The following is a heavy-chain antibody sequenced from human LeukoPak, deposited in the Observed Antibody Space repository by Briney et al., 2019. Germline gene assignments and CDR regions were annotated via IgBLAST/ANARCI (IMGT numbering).Heavy chain of an antibody. J-gene: IGHJ4*02. V-gene: IGHV4-39*01. CDR2: IYYTGST. CDR1: GASISGGTYY. Sequence: SETLSLTCSVPGASISGGTYYWGWIRQPPGKGLEWIGSIYYTGSTYDNPSLKSRVTISVDTSKNQFSLKLSSVTAADTAVYYCARRGGSGRAFDYWGQGTLVTVSS. D-gene: IGHD1-26*01. CDR3: ARRGGSGRAFDY.